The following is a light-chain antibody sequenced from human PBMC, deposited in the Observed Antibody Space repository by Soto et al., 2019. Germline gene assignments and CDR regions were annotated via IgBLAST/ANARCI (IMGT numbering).Light chain of an antibody. CDR3: QQYDSSLLT. CDR2: DAC. V-gene: IGKV3-20*01. CDR1: HSVSSSY. J-gene: IGKJ4*01. Sequence: EIVLTQSPGTLSLSPGERATLSCRASHSVSSSYLAWYHQKPGQAPRLLIYDACSRATGIPDRFSSSGSGTDFTLTISSLEPEDFAVYYCQQYDSSLLTFGGGAKVEMK.